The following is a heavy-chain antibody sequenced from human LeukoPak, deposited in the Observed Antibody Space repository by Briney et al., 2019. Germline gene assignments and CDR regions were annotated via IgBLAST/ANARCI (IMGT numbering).Heavy chain of an antibody. CDR1: GYTFTSYD. Sequence: GASVKVSCKASGYTFTSYDINWVRQATGQGLEWMGWMNPNSGNTGYAQKFQGRVTMTEDTSTDTAYMELSSLRSEDTAVYYCATLYYYDSSGYYFDIWGQGTMVTVSS. CDR2: MNPNSGNT. V-gene: IGHV1-8*02. D-gene: IGHD3-22*01. CDR3: ATLYYYDSSGYYFDI. J-gene: IGHJ3*02.